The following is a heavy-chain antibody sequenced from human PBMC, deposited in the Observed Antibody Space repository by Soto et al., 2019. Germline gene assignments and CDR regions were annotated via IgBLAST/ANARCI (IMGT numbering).Heavy chain of an antibody. CDR2: ISGSSSHI. CDR3: AGIPHTTFGAVLGAFDI. CDR1: GFTFSSYT. J-gene: IGHJ3*02. Sequence: GGSLRLSCAASGFTFSSYTLNWVRQAPGKGLERVSSISGSSSHIYYADSLKGRFTISRDNAKNSLYLQMNSLRAEDTAVYYSAGIPHTTFGAVLGAFDISGHGTMLTVSS. V-gene: IGHV3-21*06. D-gene: IGHD3-3*01.